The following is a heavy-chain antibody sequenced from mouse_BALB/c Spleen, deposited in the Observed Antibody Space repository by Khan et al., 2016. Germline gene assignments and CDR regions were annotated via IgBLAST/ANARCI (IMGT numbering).Heavy chain of an antibody. D-gene: IGHD2-3*01. CDR3: ARHDDYFDY. Sequence: EVELVESGGGLVQPGGSLKLSCATSGFTFSDYYMYWVRQTPEKRLEWVAYISNGGGSTYYPDTVKGRFTISRDNAKNTLYLQMSRLKSEDTAMYYCARHDDYFDYWSQGTTLTVSS. V-gene: IGHV5-12*02. CDR1: GFTFSDYY. J-gene: IGHJ2*01. CDR2: ISNGGGST.